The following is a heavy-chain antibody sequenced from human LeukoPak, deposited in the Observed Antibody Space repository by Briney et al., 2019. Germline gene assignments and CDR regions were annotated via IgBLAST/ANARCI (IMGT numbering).Heavy chain of an antibody. J-gene: IGHJ4*02. CDR3: ARSSVQFGTATHFDY. Sequence: GGSLRLSCAASGFSFSSYWMSWVRQAPGKGLEWVANIKQDGSEKYYVDSVKGRFTISRDNAKNSLFLQMNSLRAEDTAVYYCARSSVQFGTATHFDYWGQGALVTVSS. CDR1: GFSFSSYW. D-gene: IGHD3-10*01. CDR2: IKQDGSEK. V-gene: IGHV3-7*03.